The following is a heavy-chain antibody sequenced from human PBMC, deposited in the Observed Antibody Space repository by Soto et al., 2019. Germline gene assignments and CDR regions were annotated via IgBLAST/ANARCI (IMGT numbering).Heavy chain of an antibody. D-gene: IGHD3-16*01. J-gene: IGHJ4*02. V-gene: IGHV1-24*01. CDR3: AREMYTTRGSPFDY. CDR1: SHSLPKLY. Sequence: AAVKVSCKVSSHSLPKLYIHWLRQGPGEGLEWMGVIYHEHGHKNYAQKFQGRLTLTQDTSTDTAYMELSNLRSEDTAVYYCAREMYTTRGSPFDYWGQRTLVTVSS. CDR2: IYHEHGHK.